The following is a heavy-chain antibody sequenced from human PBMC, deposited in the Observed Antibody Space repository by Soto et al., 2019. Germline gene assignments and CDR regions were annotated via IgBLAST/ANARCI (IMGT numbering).Heavy chain of an antibody. CDR2: TYYRSKWSN. CDR1: GDSVSSNSAT. J-gene: IGHJ5*01. D-gene: IGHD3-16*01. Sequence: QVQLQQSGPGLVKPSQTLSLTCAISGDSVSSNSATWDWSRQSPSRGLEWLGRTYYRSKWSNDYAVSVKGRITLNPDTSNNQFSLHLNSVTPDDTAVYYCARLIGNSWLDSWGQGTLVTVSS. V-gene: IGHV6-1*01. CDR3: ARLIGNSWLDS.